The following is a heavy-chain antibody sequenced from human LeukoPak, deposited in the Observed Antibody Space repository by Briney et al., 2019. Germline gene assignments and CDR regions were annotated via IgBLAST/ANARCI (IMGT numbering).Heavy chain of an antibody. J-gene: IGHJ4*02. V-gene: IGHV1-2*02. CDR3: ARGGELTGGSGALFDY. D-gene: IGHD7-27*01. CDR2: INPNRGGT. CDR1: GYTFTGYY. Sequence: ASVKVSCKASGYTFTGYYMHWVRQAPGQGLEWMGWINPNRGGTNYAQKFQGRVTMTRDTSISTAYMELSRLRSDDTAVYYCARGGELTGGSGALFDYWGQGTLVTVSS.